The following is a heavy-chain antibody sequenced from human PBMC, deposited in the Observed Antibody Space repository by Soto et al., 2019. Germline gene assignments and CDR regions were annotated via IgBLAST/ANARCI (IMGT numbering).Heavy chain of an antibody. J-gene: IGHJ6*03. D-gene: IGHD2-15*01. CDR2: INAGNGNT. CDR1: GYSFTIYA. Sequence: ASVKVSWKASGYSFTIYAMHWVRKAPGQRLEWMGWINAGNGNTKYSQKFQGRVTITRDTSASTAYMELSSLRSEDTAVYYCARVVSVVAATYYYYYYMDVWGKGTTVTVSS. V-gene: IGHV1-3*01. CDR3: ARVVSVVAATYYYYYYMDV.